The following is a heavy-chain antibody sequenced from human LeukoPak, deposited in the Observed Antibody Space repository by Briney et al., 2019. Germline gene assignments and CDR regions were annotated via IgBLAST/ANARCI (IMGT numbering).Heavy chain of an antibody. CDR3: AREGGELTAMETWFDP. CDR1: GYTFTSYG. CDR2: ISAYNGNT. D-gene: IGHD5-18*01. V-gene: IGHV1-18*01. Sequence: AAVTVSCMASGYTFTSYGISWVRQAPGQGLEWMGWISAYNGNTNYAQKLQGRETMTTNTTTSSDYMELRSLRSDDTAVYYCAREGGELTAMETWFDPWGQGTLVTVSS. J-gene: IGHJ5*02.